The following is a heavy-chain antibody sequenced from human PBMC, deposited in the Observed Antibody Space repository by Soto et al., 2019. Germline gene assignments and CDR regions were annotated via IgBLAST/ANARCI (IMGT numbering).Heavy chain of an antibody. CDR3: AVVDSTGNWFDP. J-gene: IGHJ5*02. D-gene: IGHD3-22*01. V-gene: IGHV4-39*01. CDR1: GGSISSSDFY. CDR2: MYYSGTP. Sequence: QLQLQESGPGLVKPSETLSLTCTVSGGSISSSDFYWGWLRQPPGKGLDFIGSMYYSGTPYYNPSPKNRITTSVDTSKTQFSLKLITVTAADTAVYYCAVVDSTGNWFDPWGQGALATVSS.